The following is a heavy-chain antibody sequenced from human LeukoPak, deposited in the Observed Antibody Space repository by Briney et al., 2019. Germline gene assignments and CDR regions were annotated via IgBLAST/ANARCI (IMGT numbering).Heavy chain of an antibody. CDR1: GGSFSGYY. Sequence: SETLSLTCAVYGGSFSGYYWSWIRQPPGKGLEWIGEINHSGSTNYNPSLKSRVTISVDTSKNQFSLKLSSVTAADTAVYYCARGRGTLWLGEFETSDYWGQGTLVTVSS. J-gene: IGHJ4*02. CDR3: ARGRGTLWLGEFETSDY. D-gene: IGHD3-10*01. CDR2: INHSGST. V-gene: IGHV4-34*01.